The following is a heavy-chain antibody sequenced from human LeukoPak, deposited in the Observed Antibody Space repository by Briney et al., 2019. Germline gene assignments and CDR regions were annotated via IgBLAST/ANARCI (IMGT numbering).Heavy chain of an antibody. Sequence: GASVKVSCKASGYTFTSYYMHWVRQAPGQGLEWMGIINPSGGSTSYAQKFQGRVTMTRDTSTSTVYMELSSLRSEDTAVYYCARWRRFWSGYLYYYYMDVWGKGTTVTVSS. D-gene: IGHD3-3*01. V-gene: IGHV1-46*01. CDR3: ARWRRFWSGYLYYYYMDV. CDR1: GYTFTSYY. CDR2: INPSGGST. J-gene: IGHJ6*03.